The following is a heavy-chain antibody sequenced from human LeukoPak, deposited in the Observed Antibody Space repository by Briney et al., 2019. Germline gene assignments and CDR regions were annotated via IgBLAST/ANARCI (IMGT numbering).Heavy chain of an antibody. CDR3: ASGGPLEREIVLFFSDF. J-gene: IGHJ4*02. CDR1: GYTFTGYY. CDR2: INPNSGGT. D-gene: IGHD5-12*01. Sequence: ASVKVSCKASGYTFTGYYMHWVRQAPGQGLEWMGWINPNSGGTNYAQKFQGRVTMTRDTSISTAYMELSRLRSDDTAVYYCASGGPLEREIVLFFSDFWGQGTLVTVSS. V-gene: IGHV1-2*02.